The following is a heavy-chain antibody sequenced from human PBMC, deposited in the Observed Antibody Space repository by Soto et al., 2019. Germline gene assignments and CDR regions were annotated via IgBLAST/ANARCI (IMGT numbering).Heavy chain of an antibody. CDR1: GFTFSSYA. Sequence: EVQLLESGGGLVQPGGSLRLSCAASGFTFSSYAMSWVRQAPGKGLEWVSAISGSGGSTYYADFVKGRFTISRDNSKHTLYRLMNSRRAEDTAVYYCVPYGDYVLSWGQGTLVTVSS. CDR3: VPYGDYVLS. CDR2: ISGSGGST. V-gene: IGHV3-23*01. D-gene: IGHD4-17*01. J-gene: IGHJ5*02.